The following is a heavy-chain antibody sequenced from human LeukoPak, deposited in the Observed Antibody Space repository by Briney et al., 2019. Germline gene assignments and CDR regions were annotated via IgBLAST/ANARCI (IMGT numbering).Heavy chain of an antibody. CDR1: GFTFSSYG. CDR3: ARAGSSSWIPGAFDI. CDR2: IWYDGTKE. J-gene: IGHJ3*02. Sequence: PGGSLRLSCAASGFTFSSYGMHWVRQAPGKGLEWVAVIWYDGTKEYYADSVKGRFTISRDNSKNTQFLQMNSLRAEDTAVYYCARAGSSSWIPGAFDIWGQGTMVTVSS. D-gene: IGHD6-13*01. V-gene: IGHV3-33*01.